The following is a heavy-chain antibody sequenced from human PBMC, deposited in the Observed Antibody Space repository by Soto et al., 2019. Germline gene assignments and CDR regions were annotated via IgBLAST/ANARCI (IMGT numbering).Heavy chain of an antibody. CDR1: GGSISSYY. J-gene: IGHJ5*02. Sequence: TSETLSLTCTVSGGSISSYYWSWIRQPPGKGLEWIGYIYYSGSTNYNPSLKSRVTISVDTSKNQFSLKLSSVTAADTAVYYCARGRRPIILVRGVISGFDPWGQGTLVTVSS. D-gene: IGHD3-10*01. V-gene: IGHV4-59*12. CDR3: ARGRRPIILVRGVISGFDP. CDR2: IYYSGST.